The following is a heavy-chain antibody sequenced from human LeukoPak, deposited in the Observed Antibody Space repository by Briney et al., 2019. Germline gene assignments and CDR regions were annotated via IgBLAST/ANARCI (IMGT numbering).Heavy chain of an antibody. Sequence: SETLSLTCAVYGGSFSGYYWSWIRQPPGKGLEWIGEINHSGSTSYNPSLKSRVTISVDTSKNQFSLKLSSVTAADTAVYYCARGRSYYYDSSGLVRPPPPLDYWGQGTLVTVSS. CDR3: ARGRSYYYDSSGLVRPPPPLDY. J-gene: IGHJ4*02. D-gene: IGHD3-22*01. CDR2: INHSGST. CDR1: GGSFSGYY. V-gene: IGHV4-34*01.